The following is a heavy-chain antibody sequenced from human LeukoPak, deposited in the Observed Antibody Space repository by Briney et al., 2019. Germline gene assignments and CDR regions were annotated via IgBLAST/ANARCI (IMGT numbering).Heavy chain of an antibody. J-gene: IGHJ4*02. CDR3: ARVQGGGYRTADY. V-gene: IGHV3-30*04. CDR2: IIENGSNQ. D-gene: IGHD6-19*01. Sequence: GGSLRLSCAASGFTFSNYIMHWVRQAPGKGLDWVAVIIENGSNQYYADSVKGRFTISRDNSKNTLFLQMNSLRGEDTAMYYCARVQGGGYRTADYWGQGTLVTVSS. CDR1: GFTFSNYI.